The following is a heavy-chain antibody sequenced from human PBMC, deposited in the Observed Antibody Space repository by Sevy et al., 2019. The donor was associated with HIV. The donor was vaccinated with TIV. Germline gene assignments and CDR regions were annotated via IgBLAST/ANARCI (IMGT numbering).Heavy chain of an antibody. D-gene: IGHD4-4*01. CDR2: IYYTGST. Sequence: SETLSLTCTVSGGSISTYYWSWIRQPPGKGLEYIGYIYYTGSTNYNPSLKSRVTISVDTSKNQFSLNLRSVTAVDTAVYYCARAHPGKTTTFKFVGNYYYGMDVWGQGTTVTVSS. CDR3: ARAHPGKTTTFKFVGNYYYGMDV. CDR1: GGSISTYY. J-gene: IGHJ6*02. V-gene: IGHV4-59*01.